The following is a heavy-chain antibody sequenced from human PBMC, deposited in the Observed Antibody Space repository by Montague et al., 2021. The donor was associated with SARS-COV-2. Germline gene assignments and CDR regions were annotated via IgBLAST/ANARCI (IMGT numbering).Heavy chain of an antibody. CDR3: ARGRTRVGQLSYFDY. Sequence: SETLSLTCTVSGGSINNYFWAWIRQTPEKGLEWTASAYNDENTNSHPSLKSRLTMSIDTSKRQFSLNLNSVTAADTAVYYCARGRTRVGQLSYFDYWGQGILVTVSS. D-gene: IGHD2-2*01. V-gene: IGHV4-59*13. CDR2: AYNDENT. CDR1: GGSINNYF. J-gene: IGHJ4*02.